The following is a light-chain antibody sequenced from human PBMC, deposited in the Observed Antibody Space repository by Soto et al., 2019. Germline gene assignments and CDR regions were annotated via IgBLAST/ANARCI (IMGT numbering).Light chain of an antibody. CDR3: SSYTSSSTLDV. CDR1: SSDVGGYNY. J-gene: IGLJ1*01. Sequence: QSVLTQPASVSGSPGQLITISCTGTSSDVGGYNYVSWYQQHPGKAPKLMIYDVSNRPSGVSNRFSGSKSGNTASLTISGLQAEDEGDYYCSSYTSSSTLDVFGTGTKLTVL. CDR2: DVS. V-gene: IGLV2-14*03.